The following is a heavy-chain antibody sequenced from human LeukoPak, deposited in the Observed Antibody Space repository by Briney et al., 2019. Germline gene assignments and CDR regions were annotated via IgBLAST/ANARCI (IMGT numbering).Heavy chain of an antibody. V-gene: IGHV4-4*07. J-gene: IGHJ5*02. D-gene: IGHD6-19*01. CDR3: ASSSGIGAGSWFDP. CDR2: IYSSGST. Sequence: SETLSLTCTVSGGSISSYYCNWIRQPAGKGLEWIGRIYSSGSTNYNPSLKSRVTMSVDTSKNQFSLKLSSVTAADTAVYYCASSSGIGAGSWFDPWGQGTLVTVSS. CDR1: GGSISSYY.